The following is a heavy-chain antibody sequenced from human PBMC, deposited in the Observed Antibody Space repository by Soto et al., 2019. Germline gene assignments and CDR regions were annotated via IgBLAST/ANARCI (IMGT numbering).Heavy chain of an antibody. V-gene: IGHV3-30*19. D-gene: IGHD3-16*01. J-gene: IGHJ3*02. CDR2: ISRDGSKQ. CDR1: GFTFSHYG. Sequence: QEHLVESGGGVVQPERSLRLSSVASGFTFSHYGMHWVRQVPGKGLEWVSLISRDGSKQFYTDSVKGRFTISRDNSKNLLSLQMNNFRVEDTAVYYCVRDDDGGPNAFDIWGQGTMVPVSS. CDR3: VRDDDGGPNAFDI.